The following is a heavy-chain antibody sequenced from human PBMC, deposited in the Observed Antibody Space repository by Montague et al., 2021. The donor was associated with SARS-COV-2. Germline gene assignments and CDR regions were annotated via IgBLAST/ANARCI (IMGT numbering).Heavy chain of an antibody. V-gene: IGHV4-39*01. CDR2: IYYSGTT. Sequence: SETLSLTCTVSGGSLSSSTYYWGWIRQPPGKGLKWIGNIYYSGTTYYNSSIQSRVTISVDTSKNLFSLRLPFVTAADPSVYYCARQSRFCPTALCYAFDYWGRETVATVSS. CDR1: GGSLSSSTYY. J-gene: IGHJ4*02. D-gene: IGHD3-16*01. CDR3: ARQSRFCPTALCYAFDY.